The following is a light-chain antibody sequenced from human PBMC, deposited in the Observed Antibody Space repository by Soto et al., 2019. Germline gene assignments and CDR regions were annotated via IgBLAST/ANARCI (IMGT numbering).Light chain of an antibody. J-gene: IGLJ1*01. V-gene: IGLV1-44*01. CDR3: AAWDDSLNGLYV. CDR2: TDN. Sequence: QSVLTQPPSASGTPGQRVTISCSGSSSNIGINTVNCYQQFPGTAPKLLIYTDNQRPSGVPDRFSGSKSGTSASLAISGLQSEDEADYYCAAWDDSLNGLYVFGTGTKVTVL. CDR1: SSNIGINT.